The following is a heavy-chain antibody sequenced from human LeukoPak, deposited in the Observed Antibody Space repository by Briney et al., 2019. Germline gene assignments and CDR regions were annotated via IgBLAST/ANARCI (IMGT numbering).Heavy chain of an antibody. V-gene: IGHV1-69*13. CDR3: ARDPTHCSRTTCYAGRFDY. D-gene: IGHD2-2*01. Sequence: SVKVSCKASGGTFSSYAISWVRQAPGQGLEWMGGIIPIFGTANYAQKFQGRVTITADESTSTAYMQLSSLRSEDTAVYYCARDPTHCSRTTCYAGRFDYWGQGTLVTVSS. J-gene: IGHJ4*02. CDR1: GGTFSSYA. CDR2: IIPIFGTA.